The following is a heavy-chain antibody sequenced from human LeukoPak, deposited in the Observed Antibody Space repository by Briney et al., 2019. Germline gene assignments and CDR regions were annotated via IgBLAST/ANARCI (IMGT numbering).Heavy chain of an antibody. Sequence: PGGSLRLSCAASGFTFSSYGMHWVRQAPGKGLEWVAVISYDGSNKYYADSVKGRFTISRDNSKNTLYLQMNSLRAEDTAVYYCAKPLRGSTKDAFDIWGQGTMVTVSS. CDR1: GFTFSSYG. D-gene: IGHD2-15*01. V-gene: IGHV3-30*18. CDR2: ISYDGSNK. J-gene: IGHJ3*02. CDR3: AKPLRGSTKDAFDI.